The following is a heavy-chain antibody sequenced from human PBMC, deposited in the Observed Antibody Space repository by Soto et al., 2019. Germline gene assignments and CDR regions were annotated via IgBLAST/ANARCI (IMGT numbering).Heavy chain of an antibody. CDR1: GFTFSYYG. J-gene: IGHJ4*02. CDR3: EKGGRIPTSSVDY. Sequence: QVQLVESGGGVVQPGKSLRLSCAASGFTFSYYGLHWVHHAPGKGLEWVAGISYDGSNRYYGDSVKGRFSISRDNPNNTLYLQMNSLRDEDTAVYYCEKGGRIPTSSVDYWGQGTLVTVSS. V-gene: IGHV3-30*18. D-gene: IGHD2-2*01. CDR2: ISYDGSNR.